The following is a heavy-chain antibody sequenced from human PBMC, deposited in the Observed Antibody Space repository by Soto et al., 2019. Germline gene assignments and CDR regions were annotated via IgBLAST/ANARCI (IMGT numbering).Heavy chain of an antibody. V-gene: IGHV4-31*03. CDR1: GGSISSGGNY. D-gene: IGHD2-15*01. J-gene: IGHJ4*02. Sequence: QVQLQESGPGLVKPSQTLSLTCTVSGGSISSGGNYWSWIRKNPGKGLEWIGYIYYSGSTYYNPSLKSRVTISVDTSKNQFSLKLSSVTAADTAVYYCATYCSGGSCYLDYWGQGTLVTVSS. CDR3: ATYCSGGSCYLDY. CDR2: IYYSGST.